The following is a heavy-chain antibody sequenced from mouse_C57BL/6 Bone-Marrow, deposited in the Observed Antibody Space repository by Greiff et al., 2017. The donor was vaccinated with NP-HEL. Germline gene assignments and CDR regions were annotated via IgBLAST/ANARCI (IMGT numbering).Heavy chain of an antibody. Sequence: VQLQQSGPELVKPGASVKISCKASGYSFTDYNMNWVKQSNGKSLEWIGVINPNNGGTIYNQKFKGKATLTVDKSSSTAYMELRSLTSEDTAVYYCARLGTEAYWGQGTLVTVSA. J-gene: IGHJ3*01. V-gene: IGHV1-18*01. CDR1: GYSFTDYN. CDR2: INPNNGGT. CDR3: ARLGTEAY. D-gene: IGHD3-3*01.